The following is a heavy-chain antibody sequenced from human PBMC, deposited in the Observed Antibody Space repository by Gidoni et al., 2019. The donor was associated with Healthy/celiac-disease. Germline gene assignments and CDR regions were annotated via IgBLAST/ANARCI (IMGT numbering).Heavy chain of an antibody. J-gene: IGHJ4*02. D-gene: IGHD3-22*01. CDR1: GGSFSGYY. Sequence: QVQLQQWGAGLLKPSETLSLTCAVYGGSFSGYYWSWIRQPPGKGLEWIGEINHSGRTNYNPSLKSRVTISVDTSKNQFSLKLSSVTAADTAVYYCARGLGYYDSSGRNDYWGQGTLVTVSS. CDR3: ARGLGYYDSSGRNDY. CDR2: INHSGRT. V-gene: IGHV4-34*01.